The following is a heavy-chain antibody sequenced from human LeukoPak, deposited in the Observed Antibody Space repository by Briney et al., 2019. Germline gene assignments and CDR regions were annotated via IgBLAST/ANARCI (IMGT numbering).Heavy chain of an antibody. CDR1: GYTFTNYG. D-gene: IGHD2-2*01. CDR2: ISAYNGNT. V-gene: IGHV1-18*01. J-gene: IGHJ3*02. CDR3: ARVPSGGSPAADAFDI. Sequence: GASVKVSCKASGYTFTNYGISWVQQAPGQGLEWMGWISAYNGNTNYAQKLQGRVTMTTDTSTSTAYMELRSLRSDDTAVYYCARVPSGGSPAADAFDIWGQGTMVSVSS.